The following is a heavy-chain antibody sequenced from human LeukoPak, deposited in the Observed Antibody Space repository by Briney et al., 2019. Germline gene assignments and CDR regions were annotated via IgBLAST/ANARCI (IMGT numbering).Heavy chain of an antibody. D-gene: IGHD4-17*01. V-gene: IGHV4-38-2*02. CDR1: GYSISSGYY. Sequence: SETLSLSCTVSGYSISSGYYWGWIRQPPGKGLEWIGSIYHSGSTYYNPSPKSRVTISVDTSKNHFSLKLSSVTAADTAVYYCARSDYGPGYWGEGTLGAVSS. CDR2: IYHSGST. J-gene: IGHJ4*02. CDR3: ARSDYGPGY.